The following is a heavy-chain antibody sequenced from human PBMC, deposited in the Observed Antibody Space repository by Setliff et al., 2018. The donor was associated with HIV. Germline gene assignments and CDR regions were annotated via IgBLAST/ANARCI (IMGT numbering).Heavy chain of an antibody. V-gene: IGHV1-18*04. Sequence: ASVKVSCKASGYTFINFGITWVRQAPGQGLEWVGYISGYNGNTKYAQNVQGRVTMTTDTSTSTAYMELRSLRYDDTAVYYCARDAPLYSNYVGYFDYWGQGTLVTVSS. CDR2: ISGYNGNT. J-gene: IGHJ4*02. CDR3: ARDAPLYSNYVGYFDY. D-gene: IGHD4-4*01. CDR1: GYTFINFG.